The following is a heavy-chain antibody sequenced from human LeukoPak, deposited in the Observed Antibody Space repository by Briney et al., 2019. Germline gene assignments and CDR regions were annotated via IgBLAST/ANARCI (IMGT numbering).Heavy chain of an antibody. J-gene: IGHJ6*04. CDR1: GGTFSSYA. CDR3: ARGPDIVVVPAAHAGGDYYYGMDV. CDR2: IIPIFGTA. D-gene: IGHD2-2*01. Sequence: AASVTVSCTASGGTFSSYAISWVRQAPGQGLEWMGGIIPIFGTANYAQKFQGRVTITADKSTSTAYMELSSLRSEDTAVYYCARGPDIVVVPAAHAGGDYYYGMDVWGKGTTVTVSS. V-gene: IGHV1-69*06.